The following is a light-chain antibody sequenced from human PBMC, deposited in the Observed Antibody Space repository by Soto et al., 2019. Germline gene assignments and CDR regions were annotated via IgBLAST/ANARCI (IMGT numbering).Light chain of an antibody. Sequence: NVLTQSPGTLSLSPGERATLSCRASQTVSSNYLAWYQQRPGQAPRLLIYGTSNRATGIPDRFSGSGSETDFTLTISRLEPEDFAVYYCQQYGRSLTFGGGTKVEIK. CDR3: QQYGRSLT. CDR1: QTVSSNY. J-gene: IGKJ4*01. CDR2: GTS. V-gene: IGKV3-20*01.